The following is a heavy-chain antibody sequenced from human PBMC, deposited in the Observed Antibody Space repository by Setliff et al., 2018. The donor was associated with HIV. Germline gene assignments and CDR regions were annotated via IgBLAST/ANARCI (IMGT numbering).Heavy chain of an antibody. J-gene: IGHJ5*01. Sequence: KPSETLSLTCTVSGGSIDSGNYDWNWVRQPGGKGLEWIGRIYTRGSTKYSPTFESRVTMSLDTSKNQFSLNLRSVTAADTALYYCVRSGCNGNICYDSRGWLDSWGQGTQGTVSS. CDR1: GGSIDSGNYD. D-gene: IGHD5-12*01. CDR2: IYTRGST. CDR3: VRSGCNGNICYDSRGWLDS. V-gene: IGHV4-61*02.